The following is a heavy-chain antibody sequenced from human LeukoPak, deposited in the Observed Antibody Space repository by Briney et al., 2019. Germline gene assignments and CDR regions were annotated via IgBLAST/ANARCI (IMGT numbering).Heavy chain of an antibody. J-gene: IGHJ5*02. CDR1: GFTFSSYA. D-gene: IGHD6-19*01. Sequence: GGSLRLSCAASGFTFSSYAMHWVRQAPGKGLEWVAVISYDGSNKYYADSVKGRFTISRDNSKNTLYLQMNSLRAEDTAVYYCARRSERRQWPAPATFDPWGQGTLVTVSS. CDR2: ISYDGSNK. V-gene: IGHV3-30*04. CDR3: ARRSERRQWPAPATFDP.